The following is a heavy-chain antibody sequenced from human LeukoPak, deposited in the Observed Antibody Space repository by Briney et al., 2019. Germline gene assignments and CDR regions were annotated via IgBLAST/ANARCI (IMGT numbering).Heavy chain of an antibody. Sequence: PGGSLRLSCAASGFTFSDYYMSWIRQAPGKGLEWVSYISSSGSTIYYADSVKGRFTISRDNAKNSLYLQMNSLRAEDTAVYYCAREMAKIASYDILTGPLDYWGQGTLVTVSS. CDR3: AREMAKIASYDILTGPLDY. J-gene: IGHJ4*02. V-gene: IGHV3-11*01. CDR2: ISSSGSTI. CDR1: GFTFSDYY. D-gene: IGHD3-9*01.